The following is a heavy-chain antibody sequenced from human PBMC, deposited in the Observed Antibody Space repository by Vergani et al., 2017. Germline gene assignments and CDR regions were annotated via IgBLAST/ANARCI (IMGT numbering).Heavy chain of an antibody. V-gene: IGHV3-48*02. CDR3: ARGSGYDYGDFDY. CDR1: GFTFSSYS. J-gene: IGHJ4*02. CDR2: ISSSSSTI. D-gene: IGHD5-12*01. Sequence: EVQLVESGGGLVQPGGSLRLSCAASGFTFSSYSMNWVRQAPGKGLEWVSYISSSSSTIYYADSVKGRFTISRDNAKNSLNLQMNSLRDEDTAVYYCARGSGYDYGDFDYWGQGTLVTVSS.